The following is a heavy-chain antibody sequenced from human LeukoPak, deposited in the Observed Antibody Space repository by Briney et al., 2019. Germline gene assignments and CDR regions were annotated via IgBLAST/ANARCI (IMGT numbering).Heavy chain of an antibody. V-gene: IGHV3-23*01. CDR1: GFTFSSYA. CDR2: ISGSGGST. Sequence: GGSLRLSCAASGFTFSSYAMSWVRQAPGKGLELVSAISGSGGSTYYADSVKGRFTISRDNSKNTLYLQMNSLRAEDTAVYYCAKGLYSSGWYDLDYWGQGTLVTVSS. J-gene: IGHJ4*02. D-gene: IGHD6-19*01. CDR3: AKGLYSSGWYDLDY.